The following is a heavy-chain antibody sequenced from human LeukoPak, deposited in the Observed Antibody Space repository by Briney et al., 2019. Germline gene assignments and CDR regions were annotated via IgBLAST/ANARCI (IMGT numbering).Heavy chain of an antibody. CDR2: IYYSGST. CDR1: GGSISSYY. CDR3: AREAPGKWFSDGGDAFDI. Sequence: SQTLSLTCTVSGGSISSYYWSWIRQPPGKGLEWIGYIYYSGSTNYNPSLKSRVTISVDTSKNQFSLKLSSVTAADTAVYYCAREAPGKWFSDGGDAFDIWGQGTMVTVSS. J-gene: IGHJ3*02. V-gene: IGHV4-59*01. D-gene: IGHD3-22*01.